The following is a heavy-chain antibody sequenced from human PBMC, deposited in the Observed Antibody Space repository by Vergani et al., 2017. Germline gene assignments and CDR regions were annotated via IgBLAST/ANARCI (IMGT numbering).Heavy chain of an antibody. V-gene: IGHV2-26*01. CDR1: GFSLSNARMR. J-gene: IGHJ5*02. D-gene: IGHD3-3*01. Sequence: QVPLKESGPVLVKPTETLTLTCTVSGFSLSNARMRVSWIRQPPGKALEWLAHIFSYDEKSYSTSLKSSLTISKDNSKSKVDLTMINMDPVDTATYYCARVPQYDFWNGQYNGNDAWGQGTLVTVSS. CDR3: ARVPQYDFWNGQYNGNDA. CDR2: IFSYDEK.